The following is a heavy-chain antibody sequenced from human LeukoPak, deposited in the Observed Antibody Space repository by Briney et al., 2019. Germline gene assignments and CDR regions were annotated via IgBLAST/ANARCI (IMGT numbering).Heavy chain of an antibody. CDR3: ARGSIAYYYMDV. CDR1: GFTFSTYA. Sequence: GGSLRLSCAASGFTFSTYAMTWVRQAPGKGLEWVSLISGTGGSTYYADSVKGRFTISRDNSKNTLYLQMNSLRAEDTAVYYCARGSIAYYYMDVWGKGTTVTISS. J-gene: IGHJ6*03. V-gene: IGHV3-23*01. D-gene: IGHD3-16*01. CDR2: ISGTGGST.